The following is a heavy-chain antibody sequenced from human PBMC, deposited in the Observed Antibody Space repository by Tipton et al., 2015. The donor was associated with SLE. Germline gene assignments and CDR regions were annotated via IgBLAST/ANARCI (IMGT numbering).Heavy chain of an antibody. CDR1: GFTFSYYA. J-gene: IGHJ3*02. V-gene: IGHV4-38-2*01. D-gene: IGHD4-11*01. CDR3: ARHHPTVTHDAFDI. CDR2: IYHSGST. Sequence: LRLSCEASGFTFSYYAMSWVRQPPGKGLEWIGSIYHSGSTYYNPSLKSRVTISVDTSKNQFSLKLSSVTAADTAVYYCARHHPTVTHDAFDIWGQGTMVTVSS.